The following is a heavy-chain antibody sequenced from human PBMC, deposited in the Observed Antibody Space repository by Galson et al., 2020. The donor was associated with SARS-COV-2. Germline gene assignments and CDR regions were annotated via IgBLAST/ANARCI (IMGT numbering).Heavy chain of an antibody. Sequence: ASVKVSCKVSGYTLTELSMHWVRQAPGQGREWMGGFDPEDGETIYAQKFQGRVTMTEDTSTDTAYMELSSLRSEDTAVYYCATISPYCSSTSCRNFDYWGQGTLVTVSS. J-gene: IGHJ4*02. CDR2: FDPEDGET. CDR1: GYTLTELS. CDR3: ATISPYCSSTSCRNFDY. D-gene: IGHD2-2*01. V-gene: IGHV1-24*01.